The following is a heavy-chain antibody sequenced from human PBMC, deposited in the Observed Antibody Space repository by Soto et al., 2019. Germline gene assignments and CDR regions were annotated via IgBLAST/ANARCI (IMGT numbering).Heavy chain of an antibody. CDR2: ISAYNGNT. J-gene: IGHJ3*02. D-gene: IGHD2-15*01. Sequence: QVQLVQSGAEVKKPGASVKVSCTASGYTFTSYGISWVRQAPGQGLEWMGWISAYNGNTNYAQKLQGRVTMTTDTSTSTAYMELRSLRSDDTAVYYCARVVVAATPAPSPPDAFDIWGQGTMVTVSS. CDR3: ARVVVAATPAPSPPDAFDI. CDR1: GYTFTSYG. V-gene: IGHV1-18*01.